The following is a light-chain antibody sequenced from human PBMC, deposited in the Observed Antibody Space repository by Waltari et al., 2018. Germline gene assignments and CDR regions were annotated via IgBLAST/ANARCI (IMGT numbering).Light chain of an antibody. CDR3: SSHTSSVPHV. V-gene: IGLV2-14*01. J-gene: IGLJ1*01. CDR1: RNDVVGYRY. CDR2: EVS. Sequence: QSALTQPASVSGSPGQSITISCTGTRNDVVGYRYVSWYQQYPGKAPKLIIYEVSYRPSGISTRFSGSKSGNTASLTISGLQAEDEADYYCSSHTSSVPHVFGTGTRVTVV.